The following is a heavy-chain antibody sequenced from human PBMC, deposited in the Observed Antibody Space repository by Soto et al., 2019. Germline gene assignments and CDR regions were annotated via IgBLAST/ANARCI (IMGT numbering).Heavy chain of an antibody. Sequence: ASVKVSCKASGYTFTSYGISWVRQAPGQGLEWMGWISPYNGNTNYAQKLQGRVTMTTDTSTSTAYMELRSLRSEDTAVYYCATAALYYPQRFDPKKGHLLKCSYYYYGMEVWGQGTTVTVSS. CDR1: GYTFTSYG. J-gene: IGHJ6*01. CDR2: ISPYNGNT. D-gene: IGHD3-22*01. V-gene: IGHV1-18*01. CDR3: ATAALYYPQRFDPKKGHLLKCSYYYYGMEV.